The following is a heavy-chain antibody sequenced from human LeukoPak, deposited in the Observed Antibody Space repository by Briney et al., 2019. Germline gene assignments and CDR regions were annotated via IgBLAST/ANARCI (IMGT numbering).Heavy chain of an antibody. Sequence: GSLRLSCAASGFTFNLYWIHWVRQAPGKGLEWLSRISDDGTTTNYADSVKGRFTISRDNAKNTLYLQMNSLRVDDTAVYYCARDSRYYYGSGSYQPYWFDPWGQGTLVTVSS. CDR3: ARDSRYYYGSGSYQPYWFDP. J-gene: IGHJ5*02. CDR2: ISDDGTTT. CDR1: GFTFNLYW. D-gene: IGHD3-10*01. V-gene: IGHV3-74*01.